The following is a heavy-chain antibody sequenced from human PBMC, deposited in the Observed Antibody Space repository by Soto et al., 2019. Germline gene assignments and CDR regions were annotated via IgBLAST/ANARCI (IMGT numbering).Heavy chain of an antibody. D-gene: IGHD3-16*02. CDR3: AKGRVGPELRLGELSLYRPFDY. V-gene: IGHV3-30*18. CDR1: GFTFSSYG. Sequence: PGGSLRLSCAASGFTFSSYGMHWVRQAPGKGLEWVAVISYDGSNKYYADSVKGRFTISRDNSKNTLYLQMNSLRAEDTAVYYCAKGRVGPELRLGELSLYRPFDYWGQGTLVTVSS. J-gene: IGHJ4*02. CDR2: ISYDGSNK.